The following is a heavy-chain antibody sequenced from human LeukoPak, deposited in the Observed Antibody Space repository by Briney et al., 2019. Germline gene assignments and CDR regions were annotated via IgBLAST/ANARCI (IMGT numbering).Heavy chain of an antibody. CDR3: ARKTAMVRFDP. CDR1: GGSFSGYY. J-gene: IGHJ5*02. V-gene: IGHV4-34*01. Sequence: PSETLSLTCAVYGGSFSGYYWSWIRQPPGKGLEWIGEINHSGSTNYNPSLKSRVTISVDTSKNQFSLKLSSVTAADTAVYYCARKTAMVRFDPWGQGTLVTVSS. D-gene: IGHD5-18*01. CDR2: INHSGST.